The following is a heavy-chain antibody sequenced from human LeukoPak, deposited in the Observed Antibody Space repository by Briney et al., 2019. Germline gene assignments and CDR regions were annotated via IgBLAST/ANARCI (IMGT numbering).Heavy chain of an antibody. D-gene: IGHD3-9*01. CDR2: IYYSGST. V-gene: IGHV4-39*02. CDR1: GGSISSSSYY. CDR3: AREGRVRYFDWSHYYYYGMDV. J-gene: IGHJ6*02. Sequence: SETLSLTCTVSGGSISSSSYYWGWIRQPPGKGLEWIGSIYYSGSTYYNPSLKSRVTISVDTSKNQFSLKLSSVTAADTAMYYCAREGRVRYFDWSHYYYYGMDVWGQGTTVTVSS.